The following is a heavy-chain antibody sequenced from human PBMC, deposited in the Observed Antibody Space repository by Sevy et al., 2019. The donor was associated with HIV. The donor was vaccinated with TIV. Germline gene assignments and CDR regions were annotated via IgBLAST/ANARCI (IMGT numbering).Heavy chain of an antibody. CDR2: IRSKASGGTT. CDR3: TRGGWFPNNFDP. J-gene: IGHJ5*02. D-gene: IGHD6-19*01. V-gene: IGHV3-49*04. Sequence: GGSLRLSCTASGFTFGDYAMSWVRQAPGKGLEWVGYIRSKASGGTTEYAAYVKGRFTISRDDSKSIAYLQRNSLKTEDTAEYYCTRGGWFPNNFDPWGQGTLVTVSS. CDR1: GFTFGDYA.